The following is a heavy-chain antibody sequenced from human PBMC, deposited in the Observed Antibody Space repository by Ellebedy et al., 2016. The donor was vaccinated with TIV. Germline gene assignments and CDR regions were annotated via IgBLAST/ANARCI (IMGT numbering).Heavy chain of an antibody. CDR1: GFTFSSYA. D-gene: IGHD3-22*01. Sequence: GESLKISXAASGFTFSSYAMSWVRQAPGKGLEWVSAISGSGGSTYYADSVKGRFTISRDNSKNTLYLQMNSLRAEDTAVYYCARVRADSSGYYPDYWGQGTLVTVSS. CDR2: ISGSGGST. J-gene: IGHJ4*02. CDR3: ARVRADSSGYYPDY. V-gene: IGHV3-23*01.